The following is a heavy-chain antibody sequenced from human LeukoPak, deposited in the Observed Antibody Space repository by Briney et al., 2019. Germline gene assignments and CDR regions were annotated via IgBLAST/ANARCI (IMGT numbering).Heavy chain of an antibody. V-gene: IGHV1-2*02. Sequence: GASVKVSCKASGYTFNSYGISWARQAPGQGLEWMGWINPNSGGTNYAQKFQGRVTMTRDTSISTAYMELSRLRSDDTAVYYCARDFGSVGGSGSHYGMDVWGQGTTVTVSS. CDR2: INPNSGGT. D-gene: IGHD3-10*01. CDR1: GYTFNSYG. CDR3: ARDFGSVGGSGSHYGMDV. J-gene: IGHJ6*02.